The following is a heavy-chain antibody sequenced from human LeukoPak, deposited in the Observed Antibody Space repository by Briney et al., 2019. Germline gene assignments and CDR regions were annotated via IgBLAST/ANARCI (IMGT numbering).Heavy chain of an antibody. J-gene: IGHJ5*02. CDR1: GYTFTSYD. V-gene: IGHV1-8*01. D-gene: IGHD5-12*01. CDR2: MNPNSGNT. CDR3: ARGYGKWLRFPQPNWFDP. Sequence: ASVKVSYKSSGYTFTSYDINWVRQATGQGLEWMGWMNPNSGNTGYAQKFQGRVTMTRNTSISTAYMELSSLRSEDTAVYYCARGYGKWLRFPQPNWFDPWGQGTLVTVSS.